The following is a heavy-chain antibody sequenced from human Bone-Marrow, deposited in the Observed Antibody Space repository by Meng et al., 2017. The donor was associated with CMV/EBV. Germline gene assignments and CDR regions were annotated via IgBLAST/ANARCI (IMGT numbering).Heavy chain of an antibody. D-gene: IGHD5-12*01. CDR3: ARVSYSGYDYDAFVI. J-gene: IGHJ3*02. Sequence: GGSLRLSCAASGFTFSSYSMNWVRQAPGKGLEWVAVISYDGSNKYYADSVKGRFTISRDNSKNTLYLQMNSLRAEDTAVYYCARVSYSGYDYDAFVIWGQGTMVTVSS. V-gene: IGHV3-30*03. CDR1: GFTFSSYS. CDR2: ISYDGSNK.